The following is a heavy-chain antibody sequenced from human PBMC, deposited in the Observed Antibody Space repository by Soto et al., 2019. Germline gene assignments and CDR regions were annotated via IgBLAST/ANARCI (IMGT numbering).Heavy chain of an antibody. J-gene: IGHJ6*02. CDR3: ARLSFSYGVDV. Sequence: SETLSLTCAVSGGSISSSNWWTWVRQPPGKGLEWIGEIYHGGSTSYNPSLKSRVTLSLDKFKNHFSLNLTSVTAADTAVYYCARLSFSYGVDVWGQGTTVTVSS. CDR2: IYHGGST. V-gene: IGHV4-4*02. CDR1: GGSISSSNW.